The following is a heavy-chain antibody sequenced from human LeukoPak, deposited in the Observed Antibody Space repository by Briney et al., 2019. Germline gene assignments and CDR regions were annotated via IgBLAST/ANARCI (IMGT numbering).Heavy chain of an antibody. D-gene: IGHD3-10*01. CDR2: IKSKTDGGTT. J-gene: IGHJ4*02. CDR3: TLPWGSGSYYDY. CDR1: GFTFSNAW. V-gene: IGHV3-15*01. Sequence: GALRLSFAASGFTFSNAWLNWVRQAPGKGLEWVGHIKSKTDGGTTDYAAPVKGRFTISRDDSKNTLFLQMNSLKTEDTAVYYCTLPWGSGSYYDYWGQGTLVTVSS.